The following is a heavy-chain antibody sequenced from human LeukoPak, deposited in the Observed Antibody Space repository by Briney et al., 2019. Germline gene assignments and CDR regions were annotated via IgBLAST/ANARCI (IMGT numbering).Heavy chain of an antibody. CDR1: GGSIGSYY. J-gene: IGHJ5*02. CDR3: ARDRPPVAGSGSYSWFDP. CDR2: IYYSGST. D-gene: IGHD1-26*01. V-gene: IGHV4-59*01. Sequence: PSETLSLTCTVSGGSIGSYYWSWIRQPPGKGLEWIGYIYYSGSTNYNPSLKSRVTISVDTSKNQFSLKLSSVTAADTAVYYCARDRPPVAGSGSYSWFDPWGQGTLVTVSS.